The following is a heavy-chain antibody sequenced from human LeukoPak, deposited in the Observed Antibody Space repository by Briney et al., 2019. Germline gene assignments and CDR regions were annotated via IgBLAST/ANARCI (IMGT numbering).Heavy chain of an antibody. V-gene: IGHV3-7*01. J-gene: IGHJ4*02. CDR1: GFTFSSYW. CDR2: IKQDGSEK. D-gene: IGHD3-22*01. Sequence: PGGALRLSCAASGFTFSSYWMSWVRQAPGKGLEWVANIKQDGSEKYYVDSVKGGFTISRDNAKNSLYLQMNSLRAEDMAVYYCARARSGCLDYWGQGTLVTVSS. CDR3: ARARSGCLDY.